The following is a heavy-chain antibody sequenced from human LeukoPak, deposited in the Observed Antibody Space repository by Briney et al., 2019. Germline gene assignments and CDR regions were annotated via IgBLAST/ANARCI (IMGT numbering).Heavy chain of an antibody. Sequence: GASVKVSCKASGGTFSSYAISWVRQAPGQGLEWMGGIIPIFGTANYAQKFQGRVTITADESTSTAYMELSSLRSEDTAVYYCARDLDSYGYEDYWGQGTLVTVSS. V-gene: IGHV1-69*01. J-gene: IGHJ4*02. CDR2: IIPIFGTA. CDR1: GGTFSSYA. CDR3: ARDLDSYGYEDY. D-gene: IGHD5-18*01.